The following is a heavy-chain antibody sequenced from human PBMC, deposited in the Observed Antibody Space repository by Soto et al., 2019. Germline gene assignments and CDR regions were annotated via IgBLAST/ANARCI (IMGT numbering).Heavy chain of an antibody. D-gene: IGHD6-13*01. J-gene: IGHJ4*02. Sequence: PSETLSLTCTVYGGSINSFFWSWIRQPPGKGLEWIGYISYSENTNYNPSLKSRVSISVDTSKNQFSLRLSSVTAADTAVYFCARAPGSRTWSCYFDSWGQGTLVTVS. CDR2: ISYSENT. CDR1: GGSINSFF. CDR3: ARAPGSRTWSCYFDS. V-gene: IGHV4-59*01.